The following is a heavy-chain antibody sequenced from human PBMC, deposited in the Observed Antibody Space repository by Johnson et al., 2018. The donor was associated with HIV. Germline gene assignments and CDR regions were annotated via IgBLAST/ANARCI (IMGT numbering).Heavy chain of an antibody. D-gene: IGHD7-27*01. J-gene: IGHJ3*02. Sequence: VQLVESGGGLVQPGGSLRLSCAASGFAFSNFAMHWVRQAPGKGLEWVAVTTYDGTHNYYAASVKDRFTISRDNYKNTLYLQMNSLRAEDTAVYYCAKASHWVFDIWGQGTMVTVSS. V-gene: IGHV3-30*18. CDR1: GFAFSNFA. CDR2: TTYDGTHN. CDR3: AKASHWVFDI.